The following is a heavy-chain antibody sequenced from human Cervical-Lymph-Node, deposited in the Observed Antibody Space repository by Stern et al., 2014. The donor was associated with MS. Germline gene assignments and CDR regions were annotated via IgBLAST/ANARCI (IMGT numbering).Heavy chain of an antibody. V-gene: IGHV1-58*01. CDR3: AAGNITGTTPGMDV. CDR1: GFTFTSSA. Sequence: QLVEAGPEVKKPGTSVKVSCKASGFTFTSSAVQWVRQARGQRLEWIGWIVVGSGNPNYAQKFQERVPITRDMSTSTAYMELSSLRSEDTAVYYCAAGNITGTTPGMDVWGQGTTVTVSS. J-gene: IGHJ6*02. CDR2: IVVGSGNP. D-gene: IGHD1-7*01.